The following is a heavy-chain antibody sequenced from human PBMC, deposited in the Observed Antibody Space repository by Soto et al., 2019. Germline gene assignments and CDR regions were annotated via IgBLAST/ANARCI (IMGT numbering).Heavy chain of an antibody. CDR3: ARDSSNCSSTNCRKGDDYYYMDV. V-gene: IGHV4-34*01. CDR1: GGSFSGYY. D-gene: IGHD2-2*01. J-gene: IGHJ6*03. CDR2: INHSGST. Sequence: QVQLQQWGAGLLKPSETLSLTCAVYGGSFSGYYWSWIRQPPGKGLEWIGEINHSGSTNYNPSLKSRVTLSVDTSKNQFSLKLSSVTAADTAVYYCARDSSNCSSTNCRKGDDYYYMDVWGKGTTVTVSS.